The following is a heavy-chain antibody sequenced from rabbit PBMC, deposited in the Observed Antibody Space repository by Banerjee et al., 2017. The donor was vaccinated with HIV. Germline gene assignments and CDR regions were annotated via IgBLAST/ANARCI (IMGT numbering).Heavy chain of an antibody. D-gene: IGHD7-1*01. V-gene: IGHV1S45*01. CDR2: IYAGSSGST. CDR3: ARDHSTNTDYSLVDM. Sequence: QEQLEESGGDLVKPGASLTLTCTASGFSFSGSYWIYWVRQAPGKGLEWIACIYAGSSGSTYYASWAKGRFTISKTSSTTVTLQMTSLTAADTATYFCARDHSTNTDYSLVDMWGQGTLVTVS. CDR1: GFSFSGSYW. J-gene: IGHJ3*01.